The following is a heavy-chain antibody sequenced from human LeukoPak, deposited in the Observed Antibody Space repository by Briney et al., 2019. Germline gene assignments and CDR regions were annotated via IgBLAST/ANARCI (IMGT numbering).Heavy chain of an antibody. J-gene: IGHJ6*02. D-gene: IGHD2/OR15-2a*01. CDR1: GFSFSSYG. CDR3: ARVYSNSPEYGMDV. V-gene: IGHV3-33*01. Sequence: GGSLRLSCAASGFSFSSYGMHWVRQAAGEGLEWVAVIWYDGTNKYYADSVKGRFTISRDNSKNTLYLQMNSLRAEDTAVYYCARVYSNSPEYGMDVWGQGTLVTVSS. CDR2: IWYDGTNK.